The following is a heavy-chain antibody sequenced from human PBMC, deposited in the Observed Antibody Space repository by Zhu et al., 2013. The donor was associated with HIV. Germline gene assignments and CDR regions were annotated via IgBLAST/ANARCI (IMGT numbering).Heavy chain of an antibody. D-gene: IGHD3-22*01. CDR1: GGTFSSYA. CDR2: IIPIFGTA. J-gene: IGHJ3*02. Sequence: QVQLVQSGAEVKKPGSSVKVSCKASGGTFSSYAISWVRQAPGQGLEWMGGIIPIFGTANYAQKFQGRVTITADESTSTAYMELSSLRSEDTAVYYCARSEIRVTMTPESSAFDIWGQGTMVTVSS. CDR3: ARSEIRVTMTPESSAFDI. V-gene: IGHV1-69*01.